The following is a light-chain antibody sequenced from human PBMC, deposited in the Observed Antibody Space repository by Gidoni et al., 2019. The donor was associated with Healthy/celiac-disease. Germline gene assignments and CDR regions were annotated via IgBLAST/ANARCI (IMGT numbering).Light chain of an antibody. V-gene: IGKV3-15*01. J-gene: IGKJ3*01. Sequence: EIVMTQSPATLSVSPGERATLSCRASQSVSSNLAWYQQKPGIPARFSGSGSGTEFTLTISSLQSEDFAVYYCQQYNNWPPLTCGPGTKVDIK. CDR1: QSVSSN. CDR3: QQYNNWPPLT.